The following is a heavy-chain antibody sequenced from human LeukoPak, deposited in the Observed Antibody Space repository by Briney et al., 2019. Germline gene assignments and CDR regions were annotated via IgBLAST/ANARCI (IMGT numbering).Heavy chain of an antibody. CDR2: ISAYNGNT. Sequence: GASVKVSCKASGYTFTSYGISWVRQAPGQGLEWMGWISAYNGNTNYAQKLQGRVTMTTDTSTSTAYMELRSLRSDDTAVYYCARVRYYYDSSGYYPAYFDYWGQGTLVTVSS. V-gene: IGHV1-18*01. J-gene: IGHJ4*02. D-gene: IGHD3-22*01. CDR1: GYTFTSYG. CDR3: ARVRYYYDSSGYYPAYFDY.